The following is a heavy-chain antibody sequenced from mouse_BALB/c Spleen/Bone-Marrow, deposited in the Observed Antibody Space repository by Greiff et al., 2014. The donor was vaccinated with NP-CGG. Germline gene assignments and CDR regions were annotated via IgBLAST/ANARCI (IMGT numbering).Heavy chain of an antibody. Sequence: DVKLVESGGGLVQPGGSGKLSCAASGFTFSSFGMHWVRQAPEQGLEWVAYISSGSSTIYYADTMKGRFTISRDNPKNTLFLQMASLRSEDTAMYYCTRSGTLGSMDYWGQGTSVTVSS. CDR3: TRSGTLGSMDY. D-gene: IGHD3-3*01. V-gene: IGHV5-17*02. CDR2: ISSGSSTI. J-gene: IGHJ4*01. CDR1: GFTFSSFG.